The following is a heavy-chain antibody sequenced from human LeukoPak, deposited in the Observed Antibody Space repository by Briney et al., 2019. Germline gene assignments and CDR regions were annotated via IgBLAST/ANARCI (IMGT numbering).Heavy chain of an antibody. D-gene: IGHD6-13*01. CDR1: GFTFLNYA. CDR3: ARGGQQVTQGIDY. Sequence: GGSLRLSCAASGFTFLNYAMNWVRQAPGKGLEWVSTIGGGGGVTYYADSVKGRFTISRDYSNNTVSLQMNNLTVDDTAVYHCARGGQQVTQGIDYWGQGALLTVSS. J-gene: IGHJ4*02. V-gene: IGHV3-23*01. CDR2: IGGGGGVT.